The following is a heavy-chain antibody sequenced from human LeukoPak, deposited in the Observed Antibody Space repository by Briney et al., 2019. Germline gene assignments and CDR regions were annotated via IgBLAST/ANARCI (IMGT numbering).Heavy chain of an antibody. CDR3: ARTDYYYGMDV. CDR2: INPNSGGT. Sequence: ASVTVSCTASGYTFTGYYMHWVRQAPGQGLEWMGRINPNSGGTNYAQKFQGRVTMTRDTSISTAYMELSRLRSDDTAVYYCARTDYYYGMDVWGQGTTVTVSS. CDR1: GYTFTGYY. J-gene: IGHJ6*02. V-gene: IGHV1-2*06.